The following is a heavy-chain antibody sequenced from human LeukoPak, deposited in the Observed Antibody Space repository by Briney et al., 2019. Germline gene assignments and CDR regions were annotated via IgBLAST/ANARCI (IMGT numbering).Heavy chain of an antibody. D-gene: IGHD3-10*01. CDR1: GLTLERYA. CDR2: FSLDTDRI. Sequence: GRSLRLSCVASGLTLERYAMHWVRQGPGKGLEWVAGFSLDTDRIDYADSVRGRFTVSKDDAKKTLYLQMNNLRTEDTALYYCTKDITPGGADVWGQGTTVTVSS. J-gene: IGHJ6*02. V-gene: IGHV3-9*01. CDR3: TKDITPGGADV.